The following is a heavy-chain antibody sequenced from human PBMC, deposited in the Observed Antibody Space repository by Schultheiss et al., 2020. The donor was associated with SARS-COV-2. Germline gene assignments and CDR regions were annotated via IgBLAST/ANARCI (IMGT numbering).Heavy chain of an antibody. CDR2: IYYSGST. CDR1: GGSISSYY. J-gene: IGHJ4*02. Sequence: SETLSLTCAVYGGSISSYYWSWIRQPPGKGLEWIGYIYYSGSTNYNPSLKSRVTISVDTSKNQFSLKLSSVTAADTAVYYCARGPRIAVAAPGYWGQGTLVTVSS. CDR3: ARGPRIAVAAPGY. D-gene: IGHD6-19*01. V-gene: IGHV4-59*01.